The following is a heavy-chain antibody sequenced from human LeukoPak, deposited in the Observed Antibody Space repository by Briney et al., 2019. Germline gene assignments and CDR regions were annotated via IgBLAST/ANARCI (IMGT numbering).Heavy chain of an antibody. Sequence: GRSLRLSCAASGFTFSSYGMHWVRQAPGKGLEWVAVISYDGSNKYYADSVKGRFTISRDNSKNTLYLQMNSLRAEDTAVYYCAKGRGGISAPCDYWGQGTLVTVSS. V-gene: IGHV3-30*18. CDR1: GFTFSSYG. CDR2: ISYDGSNK. J-gene: IGHJ4*02. D-gene: IGHD6-13*01. CDR3: AKGRGGISAPCDY.